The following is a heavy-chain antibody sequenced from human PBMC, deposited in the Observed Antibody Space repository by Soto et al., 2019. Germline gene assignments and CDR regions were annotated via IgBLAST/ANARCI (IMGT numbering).Heavy chain of an antibody. Sequence: LSLTCTVSGGSISSGDYYWSWIRQPPGKGLEWIGYIFYSESTYYNPSLKSRVIISVDMSKNQFSLNLSSVTAADTAVYYCARDKGSDCSGGSCYPDAFDIWGQGTMVTVSS. V-gene: IGHV4-30-4*01. D-gene: IGHD2-15*01. CDR1: GGSISSGDYY. J-gene: IGHJ3*02. CDR3: ARDKGSDCSGGSCYPDAFDI. CDR2: IFYSEST.